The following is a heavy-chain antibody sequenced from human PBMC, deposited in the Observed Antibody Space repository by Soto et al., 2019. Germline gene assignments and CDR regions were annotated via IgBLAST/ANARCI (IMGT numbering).Heavy chain of an antibody. J-gene: IGHJ4*02. CDR3: AHTTIFGVVTRSFDF. D-gene: IGHD3-3*01. V-gene: IGHV2-5*02. CDR2: VYWDDDK. Sequence: GLDLEWLALVYWDDDKRYSPSLKSRLTITKDTSKNQVVLTMTNMDPVDTATYYCAHTTIFGVVTRSFDFWGQGTLVTVSS.